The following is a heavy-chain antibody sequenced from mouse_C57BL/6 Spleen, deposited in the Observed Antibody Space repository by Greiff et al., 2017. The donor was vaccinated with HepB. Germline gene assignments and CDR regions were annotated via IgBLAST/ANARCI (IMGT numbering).Heavy chain of an antibody. D-gene: IGHD1-1*01. J-gene: IGHJ3*01. Sequence: QVQLQQPGAELVKPGASVKLSCKASGYTFTSYWMQWVKQRPGQGLEWIGEIDPSDSYTNYNQKFKGKATLTVDTSSSTAYMQLSSLTSEDSAVYYCARGGNYGAYWGQGTLVTVSA. CDR3: ARGGNYGAY. V-gene: IGHV1-50*01. CDR1: GYTFTSYW. CDR2: IDPSDSYT.